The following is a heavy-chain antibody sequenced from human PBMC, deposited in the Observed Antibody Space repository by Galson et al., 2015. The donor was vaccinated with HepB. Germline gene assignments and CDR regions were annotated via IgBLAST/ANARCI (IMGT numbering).Heavy chain of an antibody. D-gene: IGHD7-27*01. J-gene: IGHJ6*02. CDR3: VKDLNWLYWGPRFMFYGMDA. CDR2: IRSNGEST. CDR1: GFTFSNYA. Sequence: SLRLSCAASGFTFSNYAMHWVRQAPGKGLEHLSTIRSNGESTFYADSVKGRCTISRDNSDNTLHLQMSGLRSEDTAVYYCVKDLNWLYWGPRFMFYGMDAWGQGTTVTVAS. V-gene: IGHV3-64D*06.